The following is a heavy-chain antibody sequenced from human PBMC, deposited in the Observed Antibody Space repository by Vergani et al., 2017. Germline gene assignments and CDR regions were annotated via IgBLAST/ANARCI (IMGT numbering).Heavy chain of an antibody. CDR1: GFTFSSYW. J-gene: IGHJ5*02. Sequence: VQLVESGGGLVQPGGSLRLSCAASGFTFSSYWMSWVRQAPGKGLEWVANIKQDGSEKYYVDSVKGRFTISRDNAKNSLYLQMNSLRAEDTAVYYCASLGYSSSWYNWFDPWGQGTLVTVSS. D-gene: IGHD6-13*01. CDR2: IKQDGSEK. V-gene: IGHV3-7*03. CDR3: ASLGYSSSWYNWFDP.